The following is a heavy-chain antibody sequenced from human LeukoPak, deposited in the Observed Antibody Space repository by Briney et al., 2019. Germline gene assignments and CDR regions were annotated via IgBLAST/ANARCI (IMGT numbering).Heavy chain of an antibody. Sequence: GGSLRLSCVASGFTFSSYWMHWVRQTPGKGLVWVSRINTDGSSTSYADSVKGRFTISRDNAKNTLYLRMNSLRADDTAVYYCARGTDYWFDPWGQGTLVTVSS. CDR2: INTDGSST. CDR1: GFTFSSYW. V-gene: IGHV3-74*01. J-gene: IGHJ5*02. CDR3: ARGTDYWFDP.